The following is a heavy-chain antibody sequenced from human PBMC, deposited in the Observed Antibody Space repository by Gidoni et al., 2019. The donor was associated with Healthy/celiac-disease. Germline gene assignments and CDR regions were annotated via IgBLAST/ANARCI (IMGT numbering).Heavy chain of an antibody. CDR1: GSTFGDDA. D-gene: IGHD2-21*02. J-gene: IGHJ4*02. CDR3: TRSDPGVTAILFDY. CDR2: IRSKAYGGTT. Sequence: EVQLVDSGGGWVQPGRSLRSSCTASGSTFGDDAMSWVRQAPGKGLEWVGFIRSKAYGGTTEYAASVKGRFTISRDDSKSIAYLQMNSLKTEDTAVYYCTRSDPGVTAILFDYWGQGTLVTVSS. V-gene: IGHV3-49*04.